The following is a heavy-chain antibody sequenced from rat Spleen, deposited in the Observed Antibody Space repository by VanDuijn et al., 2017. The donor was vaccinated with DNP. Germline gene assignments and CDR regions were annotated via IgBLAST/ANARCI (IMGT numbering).Heavy chain of an antibody. CDR1: GFSLTSYS. D-gene: IGHD1-7*01. V-gene: IGHV2-15*01. CDR2: MWYDGDT. Sequence: QVQLKESGPGLVQPSETLSLTCTVSGFSLTSYSVSWVRQPSGKGPEWMGRMWYDGDTAYNSALKSRLSISRDTSKSQVFLKMNSLQTEDTAIYFCTRALYNGYQRHYWSFDFWGPGTMVTVSS. CDR3: TRALYNGYQRHYWSFDF. J-gene: IGHJ1*01.